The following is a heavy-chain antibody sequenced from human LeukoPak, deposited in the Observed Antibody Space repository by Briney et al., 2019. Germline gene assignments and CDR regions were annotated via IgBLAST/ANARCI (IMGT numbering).Heavy chain of an antibody. Sequence: PSETLSLTCTVSGGSISSSGYYWGWLGQPPGKGLEWIGSIYYSGSTYYNPSLKSRVTISVDTAKNQFSLKLSSVTAADTAVYYCASRKAATTFDYWGQGTLVTVSS. V-gene: IGHV4-39*01. CDR2: IYYSGST. J-gene: IGHJ4*02. D-gene: IGHD1-1*01. CDR1: GGSISSSGYY. CDR3: ASRKAATTFDY.